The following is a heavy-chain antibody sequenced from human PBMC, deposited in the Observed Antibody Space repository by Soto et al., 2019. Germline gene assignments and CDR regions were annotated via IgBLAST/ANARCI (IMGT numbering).Heavy chain of an antibody. CDR2: IIPILGIA. J-gene: IGHJ4*02. CDR1: GGTFSSYT. CDR3: AVRFGELLDVDY. D-gene: IGHD3-10*01. Sequence: QVQLVQSGAEVKKPGSSVKVSCKASGGTFSSYTISWVRQAPGQGLEWMGRIIPILGIANYAQKFQGRVTITADKSTSTAYMELSSLRSEDTAVYYCAVRFGELLDVDYWGQGTLVTVSS. V-gene: IGHV1-69*02.